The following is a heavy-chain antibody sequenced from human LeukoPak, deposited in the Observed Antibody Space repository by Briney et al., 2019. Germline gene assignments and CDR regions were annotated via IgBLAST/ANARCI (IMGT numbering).Heavy chain of an antibody. Sequence: KPSETLSLTCTVSGGSVSSGSYYGSWIRQPPGKGLEWIGYIYYSGSTNYNPSLKSRVTISVDTSKNQFSPKLSSVTAADTAVYYCAREPTMVRGVDYWGQGTLVTVSS. CDR2: IYYSGST. D-gene: IGHD3-10*01. CDR1: GGSVSSGSYY. J-gene: IGHJ4*02. V-gene: IGHV4-61*01. CDR3: AREPTMVRGVDY.